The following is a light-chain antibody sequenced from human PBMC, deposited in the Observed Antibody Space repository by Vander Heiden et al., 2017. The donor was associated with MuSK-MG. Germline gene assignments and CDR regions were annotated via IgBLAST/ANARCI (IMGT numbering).Light chain of an antibody. J-gene: IGKJ1*01. V-gene: IGKV3-20*01. Sequence: VLTQSPGTLSLSPGERATLSCRASQSGSSSYLAWYQQKPGQAPRLLIYGASSRATGIPDRFSGSGSGTDFTLTISRLEPEDFAVYYCQQDGSSPWTFGQGTKVEIK. CDR2: GAS. CDR3: QQDGSSPWT. CDR1: QSGSSSY.